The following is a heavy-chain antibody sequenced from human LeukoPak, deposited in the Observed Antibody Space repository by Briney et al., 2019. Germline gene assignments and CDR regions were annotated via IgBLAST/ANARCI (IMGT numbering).Heavy chain of an antibody. CDR1: GGTFSSYA. D-gene: IGHD1-26*01. J-gene: IGHJ4*02. V-gene: IGHV1-69*01. CDR2: IIPIFGTA. CDR3: ARGILPFVGATPLGFDY. Sequence: ASVKVSCKASGGTFSSYAISWVRQAPGQGLEWMGGIIPIFGTANYAQKFQGRVTITADESTSTAYMELSSLRSEDTAVYYCARGILPFVGATPLGFDYWGQGTLVTVSS.